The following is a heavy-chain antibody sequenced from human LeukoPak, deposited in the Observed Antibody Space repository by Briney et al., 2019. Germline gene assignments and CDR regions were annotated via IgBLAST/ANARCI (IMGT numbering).Heavy chain of an antibody. J-gene: IGHJ4*02. CDR2: IYYSGNT. Sequence: SETLSLTCAVSGGSISSSQWWSWVRQPPGKGLEWVGDIYYSGNTNYNPSLKSRVTISADKSKNQFSLKLTSVTPADTAVYYCASVATVGDYWGQGMVVTVSA. CDR1: GGSISSSQW. D-gene: IGHD5-12*01. CDR3: ASVATVGDY. V-gene: IGHV4-4*02.